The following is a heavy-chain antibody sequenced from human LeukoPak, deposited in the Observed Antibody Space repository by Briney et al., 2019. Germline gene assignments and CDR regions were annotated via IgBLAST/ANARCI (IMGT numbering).Heavy chain of an antibody. V-gene: IGHV3-21*01. J-gene: IGHJ4*02. D-gene: IGHD3-3*01. CDR2: ISSSSSYI. CDR1: GFTFSSYS. Sequence: GRSLRLSCAASGFTFSSYSMNWVRQAPGKGLEWVSSISSSSSYIYYADSVKGRFTISRDNAKNSLYLQMNSLRAEDTAVYYCARTYYDFWSGYEPHRGGDYWGQGTLVTVSS. CDR3: ARTYYDFWSGYEPHRGGDY.